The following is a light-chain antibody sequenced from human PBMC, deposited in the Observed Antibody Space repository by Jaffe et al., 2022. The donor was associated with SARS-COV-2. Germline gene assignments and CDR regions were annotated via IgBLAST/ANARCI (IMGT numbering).Light chain of an antibody. CDR2: TS. CDR3: QQYDSYPQT. J-gene: IGKJ4*01. V-gene: IGKV3-20*01. Sequence: EIVMTQSPGTLSLSPGERATLSCRASQNIRSSHLAWYQHKPGQAPRLLIYTSARATGIPDRFSFSGSGTDFTLTISGLEPEDFAVYYCQQYDSYPQTFGGGTKVEIK. CDR1: QNIRSSH.